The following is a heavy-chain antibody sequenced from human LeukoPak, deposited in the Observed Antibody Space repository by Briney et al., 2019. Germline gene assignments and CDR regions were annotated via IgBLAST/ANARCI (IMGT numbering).Heavy chain of an antibody. CDR1: GFTFSSYA. V-gene: IGHV3-23*01. D-gene: IGHD3-22*01. J-gene: IGHJ4*02. CDR2: ISTSGGST. CDR3: AIMHRYYDGSGYWVQ. Sequence: PGGSLRLSCAASGFTFSSYAMSWVRQAPGKGLEWVSGISTSGGSTSYAGSVKGRFTISRDNPRNTLYMQMNSLRDEDTAVYYCAIMHRYYDGSGYWVQWGQGTLVTVSS.